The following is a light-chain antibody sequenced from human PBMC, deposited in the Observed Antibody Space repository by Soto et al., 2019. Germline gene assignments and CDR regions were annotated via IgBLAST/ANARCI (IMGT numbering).Light chain of an antibody. Sequence: EIVLPESPAPLSSSPGERAALSCRASQSVSSYLAWYQQKPGQAPRLLIYDAPKRAPGIPARFTGSGSGTDFTLTISSLEPEDFAVYFCQQRSNRPSTFGGGTKVEI. J-gene: IGKJ4*01. CDR3: QQRSNRPST. V-gene: IGKV3-11*01. CDR2: DAP. CDR1: QSVSSY.